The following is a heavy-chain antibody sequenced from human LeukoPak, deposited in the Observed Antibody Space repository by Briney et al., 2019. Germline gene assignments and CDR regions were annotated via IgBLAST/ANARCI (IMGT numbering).Heavy chain of an antibody. J-gene: IGHJ4*02. Sequence: QPGGSLRLSCAASGFTFSSYGMHWVRQAPGKGLEWVAFIRYDGSNKYYADSVKGRFTISRDNSKNTLYLQMNSLRAEDTAVYYCAKVGYDSSGYSALGIRPDFDYWGQGTLVTVSS. V-gene: IGHV3-30*02. CDR3: AKVGYDSSGYSALGIRPDFDY. D-gene: IGHD3-22*01. CDR1: GFTFSSYG. CDR2: IRYDGSNK.